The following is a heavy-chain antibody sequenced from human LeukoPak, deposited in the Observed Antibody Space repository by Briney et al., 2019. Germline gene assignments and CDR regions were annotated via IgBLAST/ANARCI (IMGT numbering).Heavy chain of an antibody. CDR2: INHSGST. Sequence: PSETLSLTCAVYGGSFSGYYWSWIRQPPGKGLEWIGEINHSGSTNYNPSLKSRVTISVDTSKNQFSLKLSSVTAADTAVYYCATPVGYDFWSGSTPNYYGMDVWGQGTTVTVSS. J-gene: IGHJ6*02. CDR3: ATPVGYDFWSGSTPNYYGMDV. V-gene: IGHV4-34*01. D-gene: IGHD3-3*01. CDR1: GGSFSGYY.